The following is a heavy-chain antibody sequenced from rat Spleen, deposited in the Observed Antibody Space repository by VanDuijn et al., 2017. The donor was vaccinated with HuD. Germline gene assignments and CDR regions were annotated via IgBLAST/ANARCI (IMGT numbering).Heavy chain of an antibody. CDR3: ARSGRD. Sequence: QVQLKESGPGLVQPSQTLSRTCTVSGFSLPSYPVSWLRQPPGKGLEWMGIIWTGGTTTYNSLLKSRLSISRDTSKSQVFLKMNSLQTEDTARYFCARSGRDWGQGVVVTVSS. D-gene: IGHD4-3*01. CDR1: GFSLPSYP. CDR2: IWTGGTT. J-gene: IGHJ2*01. V-gene: IGHV2-43*01.